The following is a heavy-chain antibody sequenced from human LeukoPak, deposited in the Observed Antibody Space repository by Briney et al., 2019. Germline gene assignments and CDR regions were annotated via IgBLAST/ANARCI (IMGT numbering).Heavy chain of an antibody. CDR1: GFTFSSYW. J-gene: IGHJ4*02. Sequence: PGGSLRLSCAASGFTFSSYWMSWVRQAPGKGLEWVANINKDGGEKYYADSAKGRFTISRDNAKNSLYLQMNSLRADDTAVCYCVKDSPPRYSGSPPAYWGQGTLVTVSS. CDR3: VKDSPPRYSGSPPAY. CDR2: INKDGGEK. D-gene: IGHD1-26*01. V-gene: IGHV3-7*03.